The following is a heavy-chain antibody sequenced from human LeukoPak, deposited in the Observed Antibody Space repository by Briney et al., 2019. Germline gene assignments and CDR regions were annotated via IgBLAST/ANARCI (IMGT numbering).Heavy chain of an antibody. J-gene: IGHJ5*02. D-gene: IGHD3-16*02. CDR1: GFTFSSYA. V-gene: IGHV3-23*01. Sequence: GGSLRLSCAASGFTFSSYAMSWVRQAPGKGLEWVSAISGSGGSTYYADSVEGRFTVSRDNSANTLSLQMNSLTVADTAIYYCVREDFAYVSETYRYWFDPWGQGTLVTVSS. CDR3: VREDFAYVSETYRYWFDP. CDR2: ISGSGGST.